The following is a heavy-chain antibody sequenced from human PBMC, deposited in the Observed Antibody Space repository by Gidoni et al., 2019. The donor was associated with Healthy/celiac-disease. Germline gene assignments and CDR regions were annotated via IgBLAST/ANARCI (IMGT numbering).Heavy chain of an antibody. V-gene: IGHV1-18*01. CDR3: ARGRALNWNDPLNWFDP. Sequence: QVQLVQSGAEVKKPGASVTVSCKASGYTFTSYGISWVRQAPGQGLEWMGWISTYNGNTNYAQKLQGRVTMTPDTSTSTVYMELRSLRSDDTDVYYCARGRALNWNDPLNWFDPWGQGTLVTVSS. J-gene: IGHJ5*02. CDR1: GYTFTSYG. CDR2: ISTYNGNT. D-gene: IGHD1-1*01.